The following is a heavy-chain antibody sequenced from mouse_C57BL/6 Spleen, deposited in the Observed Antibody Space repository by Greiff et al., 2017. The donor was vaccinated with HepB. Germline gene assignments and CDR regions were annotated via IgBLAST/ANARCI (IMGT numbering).Heavy chain of an antibody. V-gene: IGHV1-53*01. D-gene: IGHD2-2*01. CDR3: ARAGEGYGHVDY. CDR2: INPSNGGP. CDR1: GYTFTSYW. J-gene: IGHJ2*01. Sequence: QVQLQQPGTELVKPGASVKLSCKASGYTFTSYWMHWVKQRPGQGLEWIGNINPSNGGPNYNEKFKSKATLTVDKSSRTAYLQLSSLTSEDSAVYYCARAGEGYGHVDYWGQGTTLTVSS.